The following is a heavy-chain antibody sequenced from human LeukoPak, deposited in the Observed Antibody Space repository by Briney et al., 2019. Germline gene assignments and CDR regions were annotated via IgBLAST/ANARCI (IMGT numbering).Heavy chain of an antibody. J-gene: IGHJ6*03. CDR1: GGSISSYY. V-gene: IGHV4-4*07. CDR3: ARVIYDEGYYYMDV. CDR2: IYISGST. D-gene: IGHD3-22*01. Sequence: TSETLSLTCTVSGGSISSYYWSWIRQPAGKGLEWIGRIYISGSTNYNPSLKSRVTMSVDTSKNQFSLKLSSVTAADTAVYYCARVIYDEGYYYMDVWGKGTTVTVSS.